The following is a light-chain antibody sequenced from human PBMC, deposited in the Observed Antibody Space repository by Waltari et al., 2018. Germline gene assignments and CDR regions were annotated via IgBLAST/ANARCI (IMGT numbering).Light chain of an antibody. J-gene: IGLJ2*01. Sequence: QSALTQPASVSGSPGQSLTISCTGTSSDVGSYNLVSWYQQHPGKAPKLMIYEGSKRPSGVSNRFSCSKSGNTASLTISGLQAEDEADYYCCSYAGSSTFVVFGGGTKLTVL. CDR1: SSDVGSYNL. V-gene: IGLV2-23*03. CDR3: CSYAGSSTFVV. CDR2: EGS.